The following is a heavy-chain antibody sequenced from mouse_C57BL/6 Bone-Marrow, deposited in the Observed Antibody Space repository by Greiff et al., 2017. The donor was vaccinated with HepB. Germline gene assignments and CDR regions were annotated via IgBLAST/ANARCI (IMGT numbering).Heavy chain of an antibody. Sequence: VQLQQPGAELVKPWASVKVSCTASGYSFTSCWLHWVKRRPGQGLVWSRRYHPSDSDTNYNQKFKDQATLTVDKSSSPAYMQLSSLTSEDTAIYYCARGGYYRTWFAYWGRGKLVTVTA. V-gene: IGHV1-74*01. J-gene: IGHJ3*01. CDR1: GYSFTSCW. CDR3: ARGGYYRTWFAY. CDR2: YHPSDSDT. D-gene: IGHD2-3*01.